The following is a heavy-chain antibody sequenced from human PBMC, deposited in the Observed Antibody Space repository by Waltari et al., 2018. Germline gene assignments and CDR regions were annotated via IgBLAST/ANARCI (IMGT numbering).Heavy chain of an antibody. D-gene: IGHD1-1*01. Sequence: QVHLVESGGGVVQPGGSLRLSCAAPGFNFTLFGMHWVRQAPGNGLEWVSLISYDGRNENYADSVKGRFTMSRDNSKKMLYVQMNNLRAEDSAVYYCVKGNEIDYWGQGTLVTVSS. CDR3: VKGNEIDY. CDR2: ISYDGRNE. V-gene: IGHV3-30*02. J-gene: IGHJ4*02. CDR1: GFNFTLFG.